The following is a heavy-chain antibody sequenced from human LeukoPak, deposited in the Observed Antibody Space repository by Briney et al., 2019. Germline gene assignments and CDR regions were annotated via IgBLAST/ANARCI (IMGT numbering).Heavy chain of an antibody. CDR2: TNQDGSEK. J-gene: IGHJ4*02. CDR3: VRDSSTPDY. D-gene: IGHD3-10*01. V-gene: IGHV3-7*01. Sequence: PAGSLRLSCAASALTFTSYWMSWVRPAPGKGLAWVANTNQDGSEKYHVDSVKGQFTIPRDNARNSLHLQMNSLRAEDTAVYYCVRDSSTPDYWGQGTLVTVSS. CDR1: ALTFTSYW.